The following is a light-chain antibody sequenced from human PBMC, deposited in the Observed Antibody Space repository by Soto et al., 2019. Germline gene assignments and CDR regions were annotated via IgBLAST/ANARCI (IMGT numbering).Light chain of an antibody. CDR1: QSISSW. CDR3: QQYYSYPIT. CDR2: DAS. V-gene: IGKV1-5*01. J-gene: IGKJ5*01. Sequence: DIQMTQSPSTLSASGGDRVTVXXRASQSISSWLAWYQQKPGKAPKXVIYDASSLESGVPSRFSGSGSGTEFTLTISSLQPDDFATYYCQQYYSYPITFGQGTRLEI.